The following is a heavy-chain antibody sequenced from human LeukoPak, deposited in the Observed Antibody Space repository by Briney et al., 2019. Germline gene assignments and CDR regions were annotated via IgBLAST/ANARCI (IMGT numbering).Heavy chain of an antibody. CDR3: ARGENDAFDI. Sequence: GGSLRLSCAASGFTFSSYSMNWVRQAPGKWLEWVSSITRSNYIYYADSVKGRFTISRDNSKNTLYLQMNSLRAEDTAVYYCARGENDAFDIWGQGTMVTVSS. J-gene: IGHJ3*02. CDR2: ITRSNYI. V-gene: IGHV3-21*01. CDR1: GFTFSSYS.